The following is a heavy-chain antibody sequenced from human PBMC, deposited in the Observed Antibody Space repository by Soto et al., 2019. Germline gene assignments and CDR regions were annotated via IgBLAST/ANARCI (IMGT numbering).Heavy chain of an antibody. Sequence: SETLSLTCAVYGGSFSGYYWSWIRQPPGKGLEWIGEINHSGSTNYNPSLKSRATISVDTSKNQFSLKLSSVTAADTAVYYCARGFSGSYDYWGQGTLVTVSS. CDR1: GGSFSGYY. CDR2: INHSGST. V-gene: IGHV4-34*01. CDR3: ARGFSGSYDY. D-gene: IGHD1-26*01. J-gene: IGHJ4*02.